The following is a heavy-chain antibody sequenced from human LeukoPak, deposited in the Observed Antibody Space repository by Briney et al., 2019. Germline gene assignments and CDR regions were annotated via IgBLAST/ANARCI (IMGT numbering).Heavy chain of an antibody. CDR3: ARDRMGTP. Sequence: SETLSLTCTVSGGSISSYYWSWIRQPPGKGLEWIGSIYYSGSTYYNPSLKSRVTISVDTSKNQFSLKLSSVTAADTAVYYCARDRMGTPWGQGTLVTVSS. D-gene: IGHD1-1*01. V-gene: IGHV4-59*12. CDR2: IYYSGST. CDR1: GGSISSYY. J-gene: IGHJ5*02.